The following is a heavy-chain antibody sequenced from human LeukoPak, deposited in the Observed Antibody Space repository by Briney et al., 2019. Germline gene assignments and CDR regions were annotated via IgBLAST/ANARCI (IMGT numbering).Heavy chain of an antibody. CDR1: GFTFSRYA. J-gene: IGHJ4*02. CDR3: AKGAGPLAAAGRATDS. CDR2: ISGSGGST. D-gene: IGHD6-13*01. Sequence: GGSLRLSCAASGFTFSRYAMSWVRQAPGKGLEWLSAISGSGGSTYYADSVKGRFTVSRDNSKNTLYLQINTLRAEGAAVYYCAKGAGPLAAAGRATDSWGQGTLVIVSS. V-gene: IGHV3-23*01.